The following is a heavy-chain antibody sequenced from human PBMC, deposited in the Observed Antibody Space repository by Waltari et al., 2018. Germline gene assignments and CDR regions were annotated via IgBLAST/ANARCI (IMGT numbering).Heavy chain of an antibody. D-gene: IGHD3-16*01. CDR3: ARPSLGELHDAFDI. Sequence: QVQLVQSGAEVKKPGASVKVSCKASGYTFTSYDINWVRQATGQGLEWMGWMNPNSGNTGYAQKFQGRVTITRNTSISTAYMELSSLRSEDTAVYDCARPSLGELHDAFDIWAKGQWSPSLQ. CDR2: MNPNSGNT. CDR1: GYTFTSYD. J-gene: IGHJ3*02. V-gene: IGHV1-8*03.